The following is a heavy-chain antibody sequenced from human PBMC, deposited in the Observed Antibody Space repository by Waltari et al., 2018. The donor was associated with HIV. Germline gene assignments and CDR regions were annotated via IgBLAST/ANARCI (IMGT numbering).Heavy chain of an antibody. Sequence: QLQLQESGPGLVKPSETLSLTCTVSGGSIKSSSYYWGWIRQSPGEGLEWIGTMFYSGTSYFNPSLKSRVTISVDTSRNQFSLRLSSLTAADTAVYYCATGMFTSGYYYAPFDYWGQGNLVTVSS. CDR2: MFYSGTS. CDR3: ATGMFTSGYYYAPFDY. CDR1: GGSIKSSSYY. V-gene: IGHV4-39*01. J-gene: IGHJ4*02. D-gene: IGHD3-22*01.